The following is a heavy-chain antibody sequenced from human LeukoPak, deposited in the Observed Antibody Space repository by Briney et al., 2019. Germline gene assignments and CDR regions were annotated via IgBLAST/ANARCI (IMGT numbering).Heavy chain of an antibody. CDR1: GGSISGSYW. CDR2: IYHSGST. J-gene: IGHJ6*03. Sequence: NPSETLSLTCGVSGGSISGSYWWSWVRQPPGKGLEWIGEIYHSGSTNYNPSLKSRLTISVDTSKNQFSLKLTSVTAADTAVYYCARTTEGGYTYDYFYYYYMDVWGKGTTVTISS. CDR3: ARTTEGGYTYDYFYYYYMDV. V-gene: IGHV4-4*02. D-gene: IGHD5-18*01.